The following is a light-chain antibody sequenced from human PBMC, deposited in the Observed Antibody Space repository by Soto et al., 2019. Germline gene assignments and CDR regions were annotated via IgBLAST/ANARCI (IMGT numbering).Light chain of an antibody. V-gene: IGKV4-1*01. CDR3: HQNLSSLPT. Sequence: DIVMTQFPDSLAVSLGERATIKCKSSQSVFFSSNNKNYLAWYQQRPGQPPKLLTSWASTRESGVPDRFSGSGSRTDFTLTIDNLQAEDVAVYYCHQNLSSLPTFGQGTKLEIK. CDR1: QSVFFSSNNKNY. CDR2: WAS. J-gene: IGKJ2*01.